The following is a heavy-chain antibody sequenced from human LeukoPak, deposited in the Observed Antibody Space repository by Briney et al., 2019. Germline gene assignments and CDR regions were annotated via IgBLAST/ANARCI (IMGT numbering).Heavy chain of an antibody. CDR3: ARVLSNWFDP. J-gene: IGHJ5*02. D-gene: IGHD3-3*01. Sequence: GGSLRLSCAASGFTFSSYAMSWVRQAPGKGLEWVSAISGSGDSTYYADSVKGRFTISRDNAKNSLYLQMNSLRAEDTALYYCARVLSNWFDPWGQGTLVTVSS. V-gene: IGHV3-23*01. CDR2: ISGSGDST. CDR1: GFTFSSYA.